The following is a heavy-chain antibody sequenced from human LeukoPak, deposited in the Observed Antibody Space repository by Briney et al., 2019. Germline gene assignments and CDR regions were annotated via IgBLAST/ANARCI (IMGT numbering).Heavy chain of an antibody. D-gene: IGHD3-10*01. CDR3: ARAWFGQFQYYFDY. V-gene: IGHV4-30-2*01. Sequence: SHTLSLTCAVSGGSMSSGGDLWSWIPQPPGKGLEWIRYIYHTGSTYYNPSLKSRVTISVDRSKNQFSLKLSSVTAADTAVYYCARAWFGQFQYYFDYWGQGTLVTVSS. J-gene: IGHJ4*02. CDR1: GGSMSSGGDL. CDR2: IYHTGST.